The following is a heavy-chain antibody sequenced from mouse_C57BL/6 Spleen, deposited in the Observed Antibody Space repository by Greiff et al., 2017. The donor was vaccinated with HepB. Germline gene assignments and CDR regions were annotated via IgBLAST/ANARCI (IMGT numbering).Heavy chain of an antibody. CDR3: TTDYYYGSSYRYY. V-gene: IGHV14-4*01. D-gene: IGHD1-1*01. Sequence: VQLKESGAELVRPGASVKLSCTASGFNIKDDYMHWVKQRPEQGLEWIGWIDPENGDTEYASKFQGKATITADTSSNTAYLQLSRLTSEDTAVYYCTTDYYYGSSYRYYWGQGTTLTVSS. CDR1: GFNIKDDY. CDR2: IDPENGDT. J-gene: IGHJ2*01.